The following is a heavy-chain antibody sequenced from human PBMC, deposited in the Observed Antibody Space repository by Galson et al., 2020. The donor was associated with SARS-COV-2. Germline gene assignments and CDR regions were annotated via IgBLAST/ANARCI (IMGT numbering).Heavy chain of an antibody. CDR2: INPNSGGT. CDR1: GYTFTGYY. CDR3: ARDLTMVRGVIARWAFDI. J-gene: IGHJ3*02. V-gene: IGHV1-2*02. Sequence: ASVKVSCKASGYTFTGYYMHWVRQAPGQGLEWMGWINPNSGGTNYAQKFQGRVTMTRDTSISTAYMELSRLRSDDTAVYYCARDLTMVRGVIARWAFDIWGQGTMVTVSS. D-gene: IGHD3-10*01.